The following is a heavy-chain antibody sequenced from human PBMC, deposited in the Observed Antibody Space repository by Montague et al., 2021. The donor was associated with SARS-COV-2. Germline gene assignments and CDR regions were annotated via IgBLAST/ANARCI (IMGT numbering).Heavy chain of an antibody. CDR2: TYFRSKWYN. J-gene: IGHJ6*02. V-gene: IGHV6-1*01. CDR3: TSGREGNYNVMDV. Sequence: CAISGDSVAGNSATSEWDRPAPSRRLDWLGRTYFRSKWYNDYAVSVRGRVTINPDTSKNQFSLQLNSVTPEDTAIYYCTSGREGNYNVMDVWGQGTTVTVS. CDR1: GDSVAGNSAT. D-gene: IGHD1-1*01.